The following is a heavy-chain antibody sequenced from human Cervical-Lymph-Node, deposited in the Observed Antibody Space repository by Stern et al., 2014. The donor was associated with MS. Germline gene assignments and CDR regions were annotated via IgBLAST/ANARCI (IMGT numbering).Heavy chain of an antibody. V-gene: IGHV1-69*12. CDR1: GDAFFNLY. D-gene: IGHD6-13*01. J-gene: IGHJ5*02. CDR3: VRHQGGPAAS. Sequence: QDQLVQSGAEVRKPGSSVKVSCKASGDAFFNLYIDWVRQAPGQGPEWLGGIPPLFGTANYAQRFQGRITFTADESTSTTYMELTGLTSEDTAIYYCVRHQGGPAASWGQGTLVTVSS. CDR2: IPPLFGTA.